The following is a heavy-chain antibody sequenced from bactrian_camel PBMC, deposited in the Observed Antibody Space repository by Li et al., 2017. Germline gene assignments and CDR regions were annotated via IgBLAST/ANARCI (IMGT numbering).Heavy chain of an antibody. CDR2: VSRTGST. Sequence: VQLVESGGGSVQAGETLRLSCTVSVFTLTELDMSWYRQAPGNECEFVTSVSRTGSTRYADSVRGRFTISRDIAKNTVNLQMNSLKPEDTAVYYCAAANWVPRGLPIHYWGQGTQVTVS. J-gene: IGHJ4*01. CDR1: VFTLTELD. CDR3: AAANWVPRGLPIHY. V-gene: IGHV3S55*01. D-gene: IGHD5*01.